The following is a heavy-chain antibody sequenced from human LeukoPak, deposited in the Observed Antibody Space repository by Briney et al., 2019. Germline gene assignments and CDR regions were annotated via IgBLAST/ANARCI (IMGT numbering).Heavy chain of an antibody. CDR3: ARGAFGGPNIIDY. CDR1: GGSISSYY. V-gene: IGHV4-59*01. CDR2: IYYSGST. Sequence: SETLSLTCTVSGGSISSYYWSWIRQPPGKGLEWIGYIYYSGSTNYNPSLKSRVTISVDTSKNQFSLKLSSVTAADTAVYYCARGAFGGPNIIDYWGQGTLVTVSS. D-gene: IGHD3-10*01. J-gene: IGHJ4*02.